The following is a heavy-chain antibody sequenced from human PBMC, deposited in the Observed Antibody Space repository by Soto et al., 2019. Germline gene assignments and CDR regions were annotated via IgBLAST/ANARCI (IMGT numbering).Heavy chain of an antibody. J-gene: IGHJ4*02. CDR3: AILRLRYSEY. V-gene: IGHV3-30*03. CDR1: GFTFSSYG. D-gene: IGHD3-9*01. CDR2: ISYDGSNK. Sequence: GSLRLSCAASGFTFSSYGMHWVRQAPGKGLEWVAVISYDGSNKYYADSVKGRFTISRDNSKNTLYLQMNSLRAEDTAVYYCAILRLRYSEYWGQGTLVTVSS.